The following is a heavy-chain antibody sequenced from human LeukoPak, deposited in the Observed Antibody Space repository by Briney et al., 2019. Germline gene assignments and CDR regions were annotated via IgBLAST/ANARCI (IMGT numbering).Heavy chain of an antibody. Sequence: GVSLRLSCVASGFTFSSQWMSWVRQAPGKGLEWVTNIKQDGSEKYYVDSVKGRFTISRDNAKNSLYLQMSSLRAEDTAVYYCARGEWLRSHYFDLWGQGTLVTVSS. CDR1: GFTFSSQW. CDR3: ARGEWLRSHYFDL. J-gene: IGHJ4*02. V-gene: IGHV3-7*01. D-gene: IGHD5-12*01. CDR2: IKQDGSEK.